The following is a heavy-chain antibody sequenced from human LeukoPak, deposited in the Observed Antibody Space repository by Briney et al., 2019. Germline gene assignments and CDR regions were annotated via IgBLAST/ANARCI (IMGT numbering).Heavy chain of an antibody. CDR3: ARDRSGYTFDG. CDR1: GFIFSSYS. V-gene: IGHV3-21*01. CDR2: ISATGNYI. J-gene: IGHJ4*02. Sequence: PGGSLRLSCAASGFIFSSYSMNLVRQAPGKGLEWVSSISATGNYIYYADSVKGRFTISRDNAKNSLYLQMNSLRAEDTAVYYCARDRSGYTFDGWGQGTLVTVSS. D-gene: IGHD5-18*01.